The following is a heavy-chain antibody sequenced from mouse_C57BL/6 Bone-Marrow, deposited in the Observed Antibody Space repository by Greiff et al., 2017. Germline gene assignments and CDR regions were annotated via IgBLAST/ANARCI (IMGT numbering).Heavy chain of an antibody. CDR2: IYPGSGNT. CDR3: AREEIYYDFMDY. J-gene: IGHJ4*01. V-gene: IGHV1-76*01. CDR1: GYTFTDYY. D-gene: IGHD2-4*01. Sequence: VQLQQSGAELVRPGASVKLSCKASGYTFTDYYINWVKQRPGQGLEWIARIYPGSGNTYYNEKFKGKATLTAEKSSSTAYMQLSSLTSEDSAVYFCAREEIYYDFMDYWGQGTSVTVSS.